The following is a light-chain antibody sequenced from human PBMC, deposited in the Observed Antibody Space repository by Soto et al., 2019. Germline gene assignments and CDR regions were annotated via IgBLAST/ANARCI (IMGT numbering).Light chain of an antibody. CDR3: QQYGSSPT. CDR1: QSVSSSY. CDR2: DAS. Sequence: IVLTQSPCTLSLSPGERATLSCRASQSVSSSYLAWYQQKPGQAPRLLIYDASNRATGIPDRFSGSGSGTDFTLTISRLEPEDFAVYYCQQYGSSPTFGQGTRLEIK. V-gene: IGKV3-20*01. J-gene: IGKJ5*01.